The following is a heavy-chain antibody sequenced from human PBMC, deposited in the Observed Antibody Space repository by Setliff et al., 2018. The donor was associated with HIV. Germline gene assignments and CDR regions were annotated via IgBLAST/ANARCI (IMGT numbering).Heavy chain of an antibody. CDR3: ARDYYDKRGFPHYYFDY. CDR1: GSSINSTFR. CDR2: VSSTGST. J-gene: IGHJ4*02. D-gene: IGHD3-16*01. V-gene: IGHV4-38-2*02. Sequence: SETLSLTCDVSGSSINSTFRWGWIRQSPGKGLVWIVSVSSTGSTNYNPSLMSRLTMSVDTSKNHFSLKLSSVTAADTAVYYCARDYYDKRGFPHYYFDYWGQGALVTVSS.